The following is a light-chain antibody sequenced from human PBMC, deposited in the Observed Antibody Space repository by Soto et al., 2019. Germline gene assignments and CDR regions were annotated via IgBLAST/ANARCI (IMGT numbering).Light chain of an antibody. Sequence: EIVLTLSPGTLSLSPGERATLSCRASQSVSSIYLAWYQQKPGQAPRLLIYGVSSRATGIPDRFSGSGSGTGFTLTISRLEPEDFAVYYCQQYGSSALTFGRGTKVDI. J-gene: IGKJ4*01. V-gene: IGKV3-20*01. CDR2: GVS. CDR3: QQYGSSALT. CDR1: QSVSSIY.